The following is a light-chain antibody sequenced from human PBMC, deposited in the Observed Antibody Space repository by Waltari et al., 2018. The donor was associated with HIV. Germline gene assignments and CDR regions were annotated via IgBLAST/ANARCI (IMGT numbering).Light chain of an antibody. CDR2: GAS. CDR3: QQYNNWIT. V-gene: IGKV3-15*01. Sequence: EIVMPQSPATLSVSPGERDTLSCRASQSVSSNLAWYQQKPGQAHRLLIYGASTRATGIPARFSGSGSGTEFTLTISSLLSEDFAVYYCQQYNNWITFGQGTRLEIK. CDR1: QSVSSN. J-gene: IGKJ5*01.